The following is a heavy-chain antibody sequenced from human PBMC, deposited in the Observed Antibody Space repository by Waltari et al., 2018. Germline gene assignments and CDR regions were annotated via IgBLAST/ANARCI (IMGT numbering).Heavy chain of an antibody. CDR2: IKQDGSEK. Sequence: EVRLVESGGGLVQPGGSLRLSCAASGFTFSDYWMSWVRQAPVQGLEWVANIKQDGSEKYQVDPVKGRFTISRDNAKNSLYLQMNSLRAEDTAVYVCARGGSWAIDYWGQGTLVTVSS. CDR3: ARGGSWAIDY. J-gene: IGHJ4*02. V-gene: IGHV3-7*01. D-gene: IGHD3-16*01. CDR1: GFTFSDYW.